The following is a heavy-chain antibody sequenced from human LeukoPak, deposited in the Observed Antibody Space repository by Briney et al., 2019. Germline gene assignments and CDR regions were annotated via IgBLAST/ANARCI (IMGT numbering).Heavy chain of an antibody. V-gene: IGHV3-53*01. CDR2: LYSSGGT. D-gene: IGHD3-10*01. CDR3: ARDGPKPRRVRGLLEAFDM. CDR1: GFAVSNNY. Sequence: PGGSLRLSCAASGFAVSNNYMNWVRQTPGKGLEWVSVLYSSGGTSYSDSVKGRFTISRDDSKNSLFLHMNNPRAEDTALYYCARDGPKPRRVRGLLEAFDMWGQGTMVTVSS. J-gene: IGHJ3*02.